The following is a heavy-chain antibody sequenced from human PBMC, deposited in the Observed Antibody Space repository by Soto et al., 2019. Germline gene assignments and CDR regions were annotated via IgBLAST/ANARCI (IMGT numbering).Heavy chain of an antibody. D-gene: IGHD6-6*01. CDR1: GFIVSNTY. V-gene: IGHV3-66*01. CDR3: ARDRYAPSNIAAVVVRHTWFDP. J-gene: IGHJ5*02. CDR2: IYSGGST. Sequence: GGSLRLSCAASGFIVSNTYMSWVRQAPGKGLEWVSFIYSGGSTFYADSVKGRFIVSRDSSTNMLYLQISSLTAEDTAVYYCARDRYAPSNIAAVVVRHTWFDPWGQGTLVTVSS.